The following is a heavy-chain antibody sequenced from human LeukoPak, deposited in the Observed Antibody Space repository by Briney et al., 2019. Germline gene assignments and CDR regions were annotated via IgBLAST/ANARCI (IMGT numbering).Heavy chain of an antibody. J-gene: IGHJ1*01. D-gene: IGHD3-9*01. CDR2: ITPMFGTA. Sequence: SVKVSCKASGGTFSSYAINWVRQAPGQGLEWMGGITPMFGTAKYAQKFQGRVTITADEPTSTAYMELSSLRSEDTAVYYCARDSSEFRSLIFHWGQGTLVTVSS. CDR1: GGTFSSYA. CDR3: ARDSSEFRSLIFH. V-gene: IGHV1-69*13.